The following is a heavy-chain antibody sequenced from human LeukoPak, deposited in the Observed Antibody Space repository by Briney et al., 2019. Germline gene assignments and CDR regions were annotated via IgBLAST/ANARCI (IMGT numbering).Heavy chain of an antibody. V-gene: IGHV4-39*01. CDR2: IYYSGST. J-gene: IGHJ6*03. D-gene: IGHD2-15*01. CDR1: GGSISSRSYY. CDR3: ASFYCSGGSCYQYYYYYCMDV. Sequence: SETLSLTCTVSGGSISSRSYYWGWIRQPPGKGLEWIGIIYYSGSTYSNPSLRSRVTISVDTSKNQLSLKLSSVTAADTAVYYCASFYCSGGSCYQYYYYYCMDVWGKGTTVTISS.